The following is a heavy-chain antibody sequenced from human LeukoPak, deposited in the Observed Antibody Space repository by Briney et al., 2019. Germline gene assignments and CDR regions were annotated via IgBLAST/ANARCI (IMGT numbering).Heavy chain of an antibody. CDR2: IYHSGST. CDR3: AGRGIAAAGTYYYYYYMDV. D-gene: IGHD6-13*01. CDR1: GGSISSDY. Sequence: SETLSLTCTVSGGSISSDYWSWIRQPDGKGLEWIGSIYHSGSTYYNPSLKSRVTISVDTSKNQFSLKLSSVTAADTAVYYCAGRGIAAAGTYYYYYYMDVWGKGTTVTVSS. V-gene: IGHV4-59*04. J-gene: IGHJ6*03.